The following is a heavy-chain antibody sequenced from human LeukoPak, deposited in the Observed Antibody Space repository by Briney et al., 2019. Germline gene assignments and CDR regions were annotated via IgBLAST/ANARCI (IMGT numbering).Heavy chain of an antibody. Sequence: ASVNVSCKASGYTFTSYAMHWVRQAPGQRLEWMGWINAGNGNTKYSQKFQGRVTITRDASASTAYMELSSLRSEDTAVYYCARVPSGHTFDYWGREPWSPSPQ. CDR2: INAGNGNT. CDR3: ARVPSGHTFDY. D-gene: IGHD6-19*01. J-gene: IGHJ4*02. CDR1: GYTFTSYA. V-gene: IGHV1-3*01.